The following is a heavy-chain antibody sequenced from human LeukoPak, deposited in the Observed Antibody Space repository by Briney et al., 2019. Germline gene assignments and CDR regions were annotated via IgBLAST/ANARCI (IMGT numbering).Heavy chain of an antibody. CDR3: AITYIAVAGPAGGY. CDR2: INPNSGGT. V-gene: IGHV1-2*02. J-gene: IGHJ4*02. Sequence: ASVKVSCKASGYTFTGYYMHWVRQAPGRGLEWMGWINPNSGGTNYAQKFQGRVTMTRDTSISTAYMELSRLRSDDTAVYYCAITYIAVAGPAGGYWGQGTLVTVSS. CDR1: GYTFTGYY. D-gene: IGHD6-19*01.